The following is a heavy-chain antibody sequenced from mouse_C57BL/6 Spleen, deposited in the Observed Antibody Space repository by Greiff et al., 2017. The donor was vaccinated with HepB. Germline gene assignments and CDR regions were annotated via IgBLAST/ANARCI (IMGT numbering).Heavy chain of an antibody. CDR1: GFSFNTYA. D-gene: IGHD1-1*01. CDR3: VREYYGSSAWFAY. V-gene: IGHV10-1*01. CDR2: IRSKSNNYAT. Sequence: EVKLVESGGGLVQPKGSLKLSCAASGFSFNTYAMNWVRQAPGKGLEWVARIRSKSNNYATYYADSVKDRFTISRDDSESMLYLQMNNLKTEDTAMYYCVREYYGSSAWFAYWGQGTLVTVSA. J-gene: IGHJ3*01.